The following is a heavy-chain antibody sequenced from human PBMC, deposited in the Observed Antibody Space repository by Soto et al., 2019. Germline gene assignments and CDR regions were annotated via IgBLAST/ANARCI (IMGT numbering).Heavy chain of an antibody. Sequence: EVQLVQSGAEVKKPGESLRISCKGSGYSFTSYWISWVRQMPGKGLEWMGWIDPSDSYTNYSPSFQGHVTISADKSISSGYLEWGSLKASGTAMYYCGGQVGVQPYNWCDPWGQGTLVTVSS. V-gene: IGHV5-10-1*01. J-gene: IGHJ5*02. CDR2: IDPSDSYT. D-gene: IGHD2-15*01. CDR1: GYSFTSYW. CDR3: GGQVGVQPYNWCDP.